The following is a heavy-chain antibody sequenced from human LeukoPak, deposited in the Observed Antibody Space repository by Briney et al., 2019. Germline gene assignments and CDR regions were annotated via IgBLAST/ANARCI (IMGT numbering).Heavy chain of an antibody. CDR3: AKARDSSAGGY. CDR2: ISYDGSNK. D-gene: IGHD3-22*01. Sequence: GGSLRLSCAASGFTFSSYAMHWVRQAPGKGLEWVAVISYDGSNKYYADSVKGRFTISRDNSKNTLYLQMNSLRAEDTAVYYCAKARDSSAGGYWGQGTLVTVSS. J-gene: IGHJ4*02. CDR1: GFTFSSYA. V-gene: IGHV3-30-3*01.